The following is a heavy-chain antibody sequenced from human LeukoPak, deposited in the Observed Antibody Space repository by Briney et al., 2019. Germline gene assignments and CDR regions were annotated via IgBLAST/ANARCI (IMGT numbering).Heavy chain of an antibody. D-gene: IGHD5-18*01. CDR2: INHSGST. V-gene: IGHV4-34*01. Sequence: SETLSLTCAVYGGSFSGYYWSWIRQPPGKGLEWIGEINHSGSTNYNPSLKSRVTISVDTSKNQFSLKLSSVTAADTAVYYCASEETWIQLWTWGQGTLVTVSS. J-gene: IGHJ5*02. CDR1: GGSFSGYY. CDR3: ASEETWIQLWT.